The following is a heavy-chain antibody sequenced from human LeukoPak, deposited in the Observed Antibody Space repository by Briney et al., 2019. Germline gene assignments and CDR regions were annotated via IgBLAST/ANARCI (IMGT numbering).Heavy chain of an antibody. Sequence: PSETLSLTCTVSGGSISSYYWSWLRQPPGKGLEWIGYIYYSGSTNYNPSLKSRVTISVDTSKNKFSLKLSSVTAADTAVYYCARYVWGSYPTFVDYWGQGTLVTVSS. J-gene: IGHJ4*02. CDR3: ARYVWGSYPTFVDY. CDR1: GGSISSYY. D-gene: IGHD3-16*01. V-gene: IGHV4-59*01. CDR2: IYYSGST.